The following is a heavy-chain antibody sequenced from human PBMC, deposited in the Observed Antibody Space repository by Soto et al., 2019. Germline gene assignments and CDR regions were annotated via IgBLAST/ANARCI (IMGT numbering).Heavy chain of an antibody. CDR2: IIPIFGTA. D-gene: IGHD1-26*01. J-gene: IGHJ6*02. V-gene: IGHV1-69*01. Sequence: QVQLVQSGAEVKKPGSSVKVSCKASGGTFSSYAISWVRQAPGQGLEWMGGIIPIFGTANYAQKFQGRVTITADESTSTAYMEMSSLRSEDTAVYYCARGKEWEPRRRWVMDVWGQGTTVTVSS. CDR1: GGTFSSYA. CDR3: ARGKEWEPRRRWVMDV.